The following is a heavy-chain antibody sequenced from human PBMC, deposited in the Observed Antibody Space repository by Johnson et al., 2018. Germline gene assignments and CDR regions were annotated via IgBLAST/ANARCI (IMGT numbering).Heavy chain of an antibody. CDR2: INSDGSNT. CDR1: GLTFEEHA. J-gene: IGHJ3*01. Sequence: VQLVESGGGLVQPGGSXRLSCAVSGLTFEEHAMHWVRQAPGKGLVWVSRINSDGSNTNYADSVKGRFTISRDNAKNTLYLQMNSLRAEDTAVYYCVRDLHYAFDLWGQGTMVTVSS. CDR3: VRDLHYAFDL. D-gene: IGHD4-11*01. V-gene: IGHV3-74*02.